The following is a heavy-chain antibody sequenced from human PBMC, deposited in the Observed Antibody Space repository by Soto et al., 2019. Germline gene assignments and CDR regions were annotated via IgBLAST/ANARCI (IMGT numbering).Heavy chain of an antibody. Sequence: QVQLQESGPGLVKPSETLSLTCTVSGGSISSYYWSWIRQPPGKGLEWIGYIYYSGSTNYNPSLKSRVTISVDTSKNQFSLKLSSVTAADTAVYYCASRYGGTLDYWGQGTLVTVYS. J-gene: IGHJ4*02. CDR3: ASRYGGTLDY. V-gene: IGHV4-59*08. CDR2: IYYSGST. CDR1: GGSISSYY. D-gene: IGHD4-17*01.